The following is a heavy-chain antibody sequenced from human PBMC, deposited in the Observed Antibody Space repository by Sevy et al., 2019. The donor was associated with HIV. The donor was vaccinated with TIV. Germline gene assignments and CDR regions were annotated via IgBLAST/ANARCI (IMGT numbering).Heavy chain of an antibody. D-gene: IGHD3-22*01. CDR1: GFIFSNYD. CDR3: ARALDYYDSCGYFY. V-gene: IGHV3-21*01. J-gene: IGHJ4*02. Sequence: GGSLRLSCVASGFIFSNYDMNWVRQAPGKGLEWVSSISSASSYIYYADSVKGRFTVSRDNAKDSLYLQMHSLRAEDTATYYCARALDYYDSCGYFYWGLGTLVTISS. CDR2: ISSASSYI.